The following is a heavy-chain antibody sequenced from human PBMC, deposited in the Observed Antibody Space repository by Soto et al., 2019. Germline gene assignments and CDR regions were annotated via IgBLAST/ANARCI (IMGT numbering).Heavy chain of an antibody. J-gene: IGHJ6*02. D-gene: IGHD4-17*01. CDR2: IYYCGSL. Sequence: SETLSLTCTVSGGSISSGDYYWSWIRQPPGKSLEWIGYIYYCGSLYFIPCLNSRVIISVDTSMNQSFLKPSSVTAAATDVYSCARARSVYGDYENDYYYYGMNVWGQGATVTVSS. CDR3: ARARSVYGDYENDYYYYGMNV. CDR1: GGSISSGDYY. V-gene: IGHV4-30-4*01.